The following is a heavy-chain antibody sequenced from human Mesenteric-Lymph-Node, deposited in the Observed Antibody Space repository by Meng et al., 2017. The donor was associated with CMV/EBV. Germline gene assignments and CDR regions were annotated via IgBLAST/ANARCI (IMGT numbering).Heavy chain of an antibody. D-gene: IGHD3-9*01. CDR2: FNHSGST. Sequence: CGGGLLKASATPCFTCAGDGGSFSGYYWTWIRQSPEKGLEWIGEFNHSGSTTYNPSFTSRIIISVDTSTNQISLNMSSVTAADTAVYYCARGSSYDILTGYFDYWGQGALVTVSS. CDR3: ARGSSYDILTGYFDY. J-gene: IGHJ4*02. CDR1: GGSFSGYY. V-gene: IGHV4-34*01.